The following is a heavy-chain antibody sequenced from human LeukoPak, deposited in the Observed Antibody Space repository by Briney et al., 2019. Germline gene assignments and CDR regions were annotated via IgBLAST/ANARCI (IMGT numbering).Heavy chain of an antibody. V-gene: IGHV3-30*02. CDR2: IWYDGSDK. CDR3: AKGGVVHNWFDP. Sequence: PGGSLRLSRAASGFTFSSYGMHWVRQAPGKGLEWVAFIWYDGSDKKYADSVKGRFTISRDNSKNTLYLQMNSLRAEDTAVYYCAKGGVVHNWFDPWGQGTLVTVSS. CDR1: GFTFSSYG. D-gene: IGHD2-15*01. J-gene: IGHJ5*02.